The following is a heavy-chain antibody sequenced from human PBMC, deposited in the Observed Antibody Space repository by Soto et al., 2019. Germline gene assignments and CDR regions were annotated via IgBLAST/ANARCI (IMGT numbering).Heavy chain of an antibody. CDR2: ISYDGSNK. V-gene: IGHV3-30*18. J-gene: IGHJ6*02. CDR3: AKENAPPGFDYYGMDV. Sequence: GGSLRLSCAASGFTFSSYGMHWVRQAPGKGLEWVAVISYDGSNKYYADSVKGRFTISRDNSKNTLYLQMNSLRAEDTAVYYCAKENAPPGFDYYGMDVWGQGTTVTVSS. CDR1: GFTFSSYG. D-gene: IGHD3-10*01.